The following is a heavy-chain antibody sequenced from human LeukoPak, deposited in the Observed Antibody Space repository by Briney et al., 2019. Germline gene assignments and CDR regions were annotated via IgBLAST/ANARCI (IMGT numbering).Heavy chain of an antibody. V-gene: IGHV4-34*01. Sequence: SETLSLTCAVYGGSFSGNYWSWIRQPPGKGLEWIGEINHSGSTYYNTSLKSRVTISVDKSKNKFYLKLSSVTAADTAVYYCARDRRSIGYCSGGSGYARYFHRCGQGTRVTVSA. CDR2: INHSGST. D-gene: IGHD2-15*01. J-gene: IGHJ1*01. CDR3: ARDRRSIGYCSGGSGYARYFHR. CDR1: GGSFSGNY.